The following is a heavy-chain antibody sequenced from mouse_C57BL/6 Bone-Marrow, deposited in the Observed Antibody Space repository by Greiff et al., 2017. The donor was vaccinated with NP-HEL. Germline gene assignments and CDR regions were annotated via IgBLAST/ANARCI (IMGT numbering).Heavy chain of an antibody. D-gene: IGHD2-12*01. Sequence: EVKLMESGGGLVQPGGSLSLSCAASGFTFTDYYMSWVRQPPGKALEWLGFIRNKANGYTTEYSASVKGRFTISRDNSQSILYLQMNALRAEDSATYYCARWDDKAYWGQGTLVTVSA. CDR3: ARWDDKAY. J-gene: IGHJ3*01. CDR2: IRNKANGYTT. CDR1: GFTFTDYY. V-gene: IGHV7-3*01.